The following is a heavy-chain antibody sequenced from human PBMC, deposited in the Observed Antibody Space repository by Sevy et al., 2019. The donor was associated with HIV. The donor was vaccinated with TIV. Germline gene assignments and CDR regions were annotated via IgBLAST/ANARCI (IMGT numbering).Heavy chain of an antibody. J-gene: IGHJ6*02. CDR3: ARPESTTVTNGMDV. D-gene: IGHD1-1*01. V-gene: IGHV4-39*01. CDR2: IYYTGST. CDR1: GGSVSSSSYY. Sequence: SETLSLTCTVSGGSVSSSSYYWGWIRQPPGKGLEWIGSIYYTGSTNHNPSLKSRVTISVDRSKNQFSLKLSSVTAADTAIYYCARPESTTVTNGMDVWGQGTTVTVSS.